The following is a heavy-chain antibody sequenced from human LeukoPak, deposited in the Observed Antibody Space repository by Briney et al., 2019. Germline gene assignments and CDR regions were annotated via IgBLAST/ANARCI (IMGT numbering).Heavy chain of an antibody. Sequence: PGGSLRLSCAASGFTFSSYGMSWVRQAPGKGLEWVSAISGSGGSTYYADSVKGGFTISRDNSKTPLYLQMNSLRAEDTAVYYCAKLSEYAVVVPAAVGGEYYFDYWGQGTLVTVSS. CDR3: AKLSEYAVVVPAAVGGEYYFDY. CDR1: GFTFSSYG. D-gene: IGHD2-2*01. CDR2: ISGSGGST. J-gene: IGHJ4*02. V-gene: IGHV3-23*01.